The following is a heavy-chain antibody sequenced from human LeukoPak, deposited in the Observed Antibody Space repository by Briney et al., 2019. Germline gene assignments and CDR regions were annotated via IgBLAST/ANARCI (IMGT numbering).Heavy chain of an antibody. CDR2: IWYDGSIK. Sequence: GTSLRLSCAASGFTFSSYGMHWVRQAPGKGLEWVAIIWYDGSIKYYADSVKGRPTISRDNSKNMLYLQINSLRAEDTAVYYCTRWDFDYWGQGTLVTVSS. CDR1: GFTFSSYG. D-gene: IGHD1-26*01. V-gene: IGHV3-33*01. CDR3: TRWDFDY. J-gene: IGHJ4*02.